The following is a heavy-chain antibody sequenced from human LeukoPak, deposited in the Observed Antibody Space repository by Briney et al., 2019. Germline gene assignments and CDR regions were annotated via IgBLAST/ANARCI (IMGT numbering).Heavy chain of an antibody. J-gene: IGHJ3*02. CDR2: FYYSGST. Sequence: SETLSLTCTVSGGSISSGPYYWGWIRQPPGKGLEWIGTFYYSGSTNYNPSLKSRVTISVDTSKNQFSLKLSSVTAADTAVYFCARPILLWFGETHGAFDIWGQGTMVTVSS. V-gene: IGHV4-39*07. CDR3: ARPILLWFGETHGAFDI. D-gene: IGHD3-10*01. CDR1: GGSISSGPYY.